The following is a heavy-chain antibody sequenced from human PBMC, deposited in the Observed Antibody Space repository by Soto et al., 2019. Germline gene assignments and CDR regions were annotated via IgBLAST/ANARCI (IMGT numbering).Heavy chain of an antibody. D-gene: IGHD3-10*01. CDR2: INPNSGGT. CDR3: ARDLYYYGSGSLENWFDP. CDR1: GYTFTGYY. Sequence: GASVKVSCKASGYTFTGYYMHWVRQAPGQGLEWMGWINPNSGGTNYAQKFQGWVTMTRDTSISTSYMELSRLRSDDTALYYFARDLYYYGSGSLENWFDPWGQGTLVTVSS. V-gene: IGHV1-2*04. J-gene: IGHJ5*02.